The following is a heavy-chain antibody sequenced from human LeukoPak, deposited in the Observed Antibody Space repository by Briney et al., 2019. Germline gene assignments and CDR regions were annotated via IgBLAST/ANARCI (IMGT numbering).Heavy chain of an antibody. J-gene: IGHJ3*01. CDR2: ITSGADT. V-gene: IGHV3-23*01. CDR3: AKGDNFGRVADAFDS. Sequence: PGGSLRLSCAASGFTFDKFAMSWVRQAPGKGLQWVSTITSGADTYYADSVKGRFSISRDNSRNTVSVQMHSLRAGDTAVYFCAKGDNFGRVADAFDSWGQGTMVTVSS. CDR1: GFTFDKFA. D-gene: IGHD1-1*01.